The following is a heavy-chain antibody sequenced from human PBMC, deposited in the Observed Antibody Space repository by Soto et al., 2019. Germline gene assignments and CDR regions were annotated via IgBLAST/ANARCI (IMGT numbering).Heavy chain of an antibody. CDR2: IYYSGST. Sequence: SETLSLTCTVSGGSISSYYWSWIRQPPGKGLEWIGYIYYSGSTNYNPSLKSRVTISVDTSKNQFSLKLSSVTAADTAVYYCARDLDTAMVHYFDYWGQGTLVTVSS. V-gene: IGHV4-59*01. CDR3: ARDLDTAMVHYFDY. J-gene: IGHJ4*02. D-gene: IGHD5-18*01. CDR1: GGSISSYY.